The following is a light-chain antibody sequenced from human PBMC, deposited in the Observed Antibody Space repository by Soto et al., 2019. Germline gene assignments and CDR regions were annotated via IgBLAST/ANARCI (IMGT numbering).Light chain of an antibody. Sequence: QSALTKPASVSGSPGQSITISCSGTRSDLGAYDYVSWYQQHPGRAPKIIIYEGSHRFSGLSYRFSGSKSGNTASLTISGLQAEYEGDDYVPSFAPGRIYVCVIGTKLTVL. J-gene: IGLJ1*01. V-gene: IGLV2-14*03. CDR1: RSDLGAYDY. CDR3: PSFAPGRIYV. CDR2: EGS.